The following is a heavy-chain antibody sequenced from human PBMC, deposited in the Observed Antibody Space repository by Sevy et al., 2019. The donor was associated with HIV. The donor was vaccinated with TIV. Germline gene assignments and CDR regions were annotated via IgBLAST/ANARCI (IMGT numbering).Heavy chain of an antibody. CDR1: GFTFSSYN. J-gene: IGHJ4*02. CDR2: ISSSSSTI. CDR3: ARDGNGLFDY. V-gene: IGHV3-48*01. D-gene: IGHD2-8*01. Sequence: GGSLRLSCAASGFTFSSYNMNWVRQAPGKGLEWVSYISSSSSTIYYADSVKGRFTISRDNAKNSPYLQMNSLRAEDTAVYYCARDGNGLFDYWGQGTLVTVSS.